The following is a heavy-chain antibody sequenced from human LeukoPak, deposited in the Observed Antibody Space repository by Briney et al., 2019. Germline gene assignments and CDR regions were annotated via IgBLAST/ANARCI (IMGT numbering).Heavy chain of an antibody. Sequence: MPGGSLRLSCAASGFSFSNCSMNWVRQAPGKGLEWVSSISSSSTYIYYADSLEGRFTISRDNVRNSLYLQMNSLRAEDTAVYYCAGDYEGNLAFDIWGQGTMVPVSS. CDR2: ISSSSTYI. CDR3: AGDYEGNLAFDI. CDR1: GFSFSNCS. V-gene: IGHV3-21*01. D-gene: IGHD5-12*01. J-gene: IGHJ3*02.